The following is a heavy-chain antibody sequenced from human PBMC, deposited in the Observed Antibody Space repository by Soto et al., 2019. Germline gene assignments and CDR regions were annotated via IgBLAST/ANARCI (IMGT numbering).Heavy chain of an antibody. J-gene: IGHJ4*02. CDR3: AKVRGTAYYGSGSPDY. V-gene: IGHV3-23*01. CDR2: ISGSGGST. D-gene: IGHD3-10*01. Sequence: GGSLRLSCAASGFTFSSYAMSWVRQAPGKGLEWVSAISGSGGSTYYADSGKGRFTISRDNSKNTLYLKMNSLRAEDTAVYYCAKVRGTAYYGSGSPDYWGQGTLVTVSS. CDR1: GFTFSSYA.